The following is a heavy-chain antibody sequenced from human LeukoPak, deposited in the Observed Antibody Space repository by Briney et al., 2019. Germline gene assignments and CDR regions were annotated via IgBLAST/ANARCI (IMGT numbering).Heavy chain of an antibody. CDR1: GGTFSSYA. D-gene: IGHD1-7*01. V-gene: IGHV1-69*04. J-gene: IGHJ4*02. CDR3: ASSITGTTPDD. Sequence: SVQVSCQASGGTFSSYAISWVRQAPGQGLAWMGRIIPILGIANYAQKFQGRVTITADKSTSTAHMELSSLRSEDTAVYYCASSITGTTPDDWGQGTLVTVSS. CDR2: IIPILGIA.